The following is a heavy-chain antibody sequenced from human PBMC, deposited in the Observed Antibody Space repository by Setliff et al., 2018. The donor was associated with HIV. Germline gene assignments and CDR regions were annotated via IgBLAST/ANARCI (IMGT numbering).Heavy chain of an antibody. J-gene: IGHJ4*02. CDR1: GFTFDDYA. V-gene: IGHV3-49*04. CDR2: VRSKPNGGTT. Sequence: PGGSLRLSCAASGFTFDDYALTWVRQAPGKGLEGVGFVRSKPNGGTTDYAASVKGRLTISRDDAKTIAYLHMNSLTTDDTAVYFCTRDRRGSSSWSGYNGGLDYWGQGTLVTVSS. D-gene: IGHD3-3*01. CDR3: TRDRRGSSSWSGYNGGLDY.